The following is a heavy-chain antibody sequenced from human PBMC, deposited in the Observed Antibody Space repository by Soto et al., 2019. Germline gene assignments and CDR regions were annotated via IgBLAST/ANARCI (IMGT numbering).Heavy chain of an antibody. J-gene: IGHJ6*02. D-gene: IGHD6-13*01. CDR1: GGSVSSGSYY. Sequence: QVQLQESGPGLVKPSETLSLTCTVSGGSVSSGSYYWSWIRQPPGKGLEWIGYIYYSGSTNYNPSLKSRVTISVDTSKNQFSLKLSSVTAADTAVYYCALAAAGEFYYYYSGMDVWGQGTTVTVSS. V-gene: IGHV4-61*01. CDR2: IYYSGST. CDR3: ALAAAGEFYYYYSGMDV.